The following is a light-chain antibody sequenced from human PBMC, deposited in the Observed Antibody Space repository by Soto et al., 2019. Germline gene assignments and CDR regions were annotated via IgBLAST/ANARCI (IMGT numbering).Light chain of an antibody. J-gene: IGKJ2*01. CDR3: QQGHNWALT. CDR2: GAS. CDR1: QSISTE. V-gene: IGKV3-15*01. Sequence: EMVMTQSPATLSVSPGERATLSCTASQSISTELAWYQQKPGQPPRLLIYGASTRATGVPARFTGSWSGADFTLTISGLQSEDFAVYYGQQGHNWALTFGQGTRLEI.